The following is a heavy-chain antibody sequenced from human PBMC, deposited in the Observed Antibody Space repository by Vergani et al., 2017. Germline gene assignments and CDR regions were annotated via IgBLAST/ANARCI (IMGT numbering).Heavy chain of an antibody. CDR3: ATPGYGGNFPPYY. Sequence: EVQLVESGGGLVQPGGSLRLSCAASGFTFSSYEMNWVRQAPGKGLEWVSYISSSGSTIYYAGSVKCRFTISRDNAKNSLYLQMNSLRAEDTAVYYCATPGYGGNFPPYYWGQGTLVTVSS. J-gene: IGHJ4*02. D-gene: IGHD4-23*01. CDR1: GFTFSSYE. CDR2: ISSSGSTI. V-gene: IGHV3-48*03.